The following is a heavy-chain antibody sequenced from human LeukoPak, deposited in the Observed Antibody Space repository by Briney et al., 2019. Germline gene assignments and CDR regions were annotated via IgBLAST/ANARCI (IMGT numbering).Heavy chain of an antibody. D-gene: IGHD1-26*01. Sequence: GGSLRLSCVPSGFNVISNYMSWVRQAPGKGLEWVSVIYSGGSTYYADSVKGRFTISRDNSKNTLYLQMNSLRAEDTAVYYCAKKSGSAFDYWGQGTLVTVSS. CDR2: IYSGGST. CDR3: AKKSGSAFDY. J-gene: IGHJ4*02. V-gene: IGHV3-53*01. CDR1: GFNVISNY.